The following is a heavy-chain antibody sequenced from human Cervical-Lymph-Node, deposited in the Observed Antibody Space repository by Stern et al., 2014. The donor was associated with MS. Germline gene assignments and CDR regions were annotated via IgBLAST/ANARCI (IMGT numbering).Heavy chain of an antibody. CDR1: GFVFRRYA. Sequence: QVQLVESGGGLVQPGRSLRLSCAASGFVFRRYALHWVRQAPGTGLEGVALISYDGRDKYYTDSVKGGFTVSRDNSNNTVDMEMNSLRLEDTAVYYCAKGGSGSYLDWGQGSLVTVSS. J-gene: IGHJ4*02. CDR2: ISYDGRDK. V-gene: IGHV3-30*04. CDR3: AKGGSGSYLD. D-gene: IGHD1-26*01.